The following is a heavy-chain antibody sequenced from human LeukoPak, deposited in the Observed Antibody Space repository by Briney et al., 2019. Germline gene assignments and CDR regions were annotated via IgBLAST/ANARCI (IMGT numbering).Heavy chain of an antibody. CDR1: GFTFKNYA. Sequence: PGGSLRLSCAASGFTFKNYAMHWVRQAPGKGLEWVSSISCGGETTYYEDAAKGRFITTSDNSQNTLYLQMNNLRADDTAVYYCARDYADYVGYFFFDYWGQGTLDTVSS. CDR3: ARDYADYVGYFFFDY. V-gene: IGHV3-23*01. J-gene: IGHJ4*02. D-gene: IGHD4-17*01. CDR2: ISCGGETT.